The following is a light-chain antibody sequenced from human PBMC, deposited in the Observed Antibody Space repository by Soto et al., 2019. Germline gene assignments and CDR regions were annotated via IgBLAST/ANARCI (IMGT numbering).Light chain of an antibody. V-gene: IGKV1-39*01. CDR2: AAS. J-gene: IGKJ4*01. CDR3: QQSYTIPRLS. CDR1: QSITNF. Sequence: DVQMTQSPSSLSASVGDKLTITCRANQSITNFLNWYQKKPGEVPKLLIYAASRLQSGVPSRFSGSGSGTDFALTINSLQPEDFATYCCQQSYTIPRLSFGGGTKVDIK.